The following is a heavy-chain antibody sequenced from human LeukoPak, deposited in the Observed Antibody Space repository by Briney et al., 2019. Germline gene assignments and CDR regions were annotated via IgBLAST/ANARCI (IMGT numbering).Heavy chain of an antibody. V-gene: IGHV6-1*01. CDR2: TYYRSKWYN. Sequence: SQTLSLTCAISGESVSSHIAAWNWIRQSPSRGLEWLGRTYYRSKWYNDYAVSVKSRITINPDTSKNQFSLQLNSVTPEDTAVYYCAREGNGDGYNWALDYWGQGTLVTVSS. J-gene: IGHJ4*02. D-gene: IGHD5-24*01. CDR3: AREGNGDGYNWALDY. CDR1: GESVSSHIAA.